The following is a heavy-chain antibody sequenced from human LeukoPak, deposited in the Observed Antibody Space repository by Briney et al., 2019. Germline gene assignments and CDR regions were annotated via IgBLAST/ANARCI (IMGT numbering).Heavy chain of an antibody. Sequence: SETLSLTCTVSGGSISSSSYYWGWIRQPPGKGLEWIGSIYYSGSTYYNPSLKSRVTISVDTSKNQFSLKLSSVTAADTAVYYCARGYSSSSWNLWGQGTLVTVSS. CDR1: GGSISSSSYY. D-gene: IGHD6-6*01. CDR2: IYYSGST. V-gene: IGHV4-39*07. J-gene: IGHJ4*02. CDR3: ARGYSSSSWNL.